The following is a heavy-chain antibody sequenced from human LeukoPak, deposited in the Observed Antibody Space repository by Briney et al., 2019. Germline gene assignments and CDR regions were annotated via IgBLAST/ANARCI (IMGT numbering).Heavy chain of an antibody. Sequence: PSETLSLTCAVYGGSFSGYYWSWIRQPPGKGLEWIGEINHSGSTNYNPSLKSRVTISVDTSKNQFSLKLSSVTAADTAVYYCARTMIVVMTNDAFDIWGQGTMVTVSS. CDR3: ARTMIVVMTNDAFDI. CDR2: INHSGST. J-gene: IGHJ3*02. D-gene: IGHD3-22*01. CDR1: GGSFSGYY. V-gene: IGHV4-34*01.